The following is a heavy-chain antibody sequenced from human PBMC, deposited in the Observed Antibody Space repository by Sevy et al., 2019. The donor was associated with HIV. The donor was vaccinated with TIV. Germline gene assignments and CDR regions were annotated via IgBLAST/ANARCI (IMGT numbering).Heavy chain of an antibody. V-gene: IGHV4-59*01. D-gene: IGHD5-12*01. CDR3: ARAPPVRSGDDSLNWFDP. CDR1: GGPISSYH. J-gene: IGHJ5*02. Sequence: SETLSLTCTVSGGPISSYHWSWIRQPPGKGLEYIGYIHYSGNTNYNPSLKSRVTISVDRSKNQFSLKLSPVTAADTALYYCARAPPVRSGDDSLNWFDPWGQGTLVTVSS. CDR2: IHYSGNT.